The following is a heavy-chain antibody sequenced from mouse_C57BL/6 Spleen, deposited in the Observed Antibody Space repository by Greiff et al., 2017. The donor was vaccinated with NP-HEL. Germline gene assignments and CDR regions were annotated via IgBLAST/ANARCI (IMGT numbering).Heavy chain of an antibody. Sequence: QVQLKQSGPGLVQPSQSLSITCTVSGFSLTSYGVHWVRQSPGKGLEWLGVIWSGGGTDYNAAFISRLSISKDNSKSQVFFKMNSLQADDTAIYYCARSPPYGYDVSWFAYWGQGTLVTVSA. V-gene: IGHV2-2*01. CDR2: IWSGGGT. J-gene: IGHJ3*01. D-gene: IGHD2-2*01. CDR1: GFSLTSYG. CDR3: ARSPPYGYDVSWFAY.